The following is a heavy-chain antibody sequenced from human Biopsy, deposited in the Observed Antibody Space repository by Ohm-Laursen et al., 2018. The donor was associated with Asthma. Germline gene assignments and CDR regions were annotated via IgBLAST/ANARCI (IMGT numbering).Heavy chain of an antibody. Sequence: SLRLSFVATVFSFDDYAMFWLRKSLRKGLEWVSGFIRNSDTIGYAYSEKGRVTISRDNAKNSLYLQMNSLGPVDPAVYYWARDMGAGPNQPPSGAGSSHLYGMDVWGQGTAVTVSS. J-gene: IGHJ6*02. D-gene: IGHD3-10*01. CDR2: FIRNSDTI. CDR1: VFSFDDYA. CDR3: ARDMGAGPNQPPSGAGSSHLYGMDV. V-gene: IGHV3-9*01.